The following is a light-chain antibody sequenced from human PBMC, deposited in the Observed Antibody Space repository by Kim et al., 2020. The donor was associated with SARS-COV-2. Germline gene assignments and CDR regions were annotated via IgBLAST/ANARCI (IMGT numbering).Light chain of an antibody. J-gene: IGKJ2*01. CDR3: QQYGSSLMYT. V-gene: IGKV3-20*01. CDR1: QSVSSSY. CDR2: GAS. Sequence: EIVLTQSPGTLSLSPGERATLSCRASQSVSSSYLAWYQQKPGQAPRLLIYGASSRATGIPDRFSGSGSGTDFTLIISRLEPEDFAVYYCQQYGSSLMYTFGQGTKLEI.